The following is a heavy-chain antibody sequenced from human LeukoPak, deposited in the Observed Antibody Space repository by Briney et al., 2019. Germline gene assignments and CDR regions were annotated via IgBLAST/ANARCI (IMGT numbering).Heavy chain of an antibody. D-gene: IGHD1-7*01. Sequence: SETLSLTCTVSGGSISNYYWSWIRQRAGKGLEWIGRIYSIGSTNYNPSLNIRVTITVDKSKNQFSLKLSSVTAADTAVYYGAIGGLELLDKWFDPWGRKTLVTVSS. CDR3: AIGGLELLDKWFDP. CDR2: IYSIGST. V-gene: IGHV4-4*07. CDR1: GGSISNYY. J-gene: IGHJ5*02.